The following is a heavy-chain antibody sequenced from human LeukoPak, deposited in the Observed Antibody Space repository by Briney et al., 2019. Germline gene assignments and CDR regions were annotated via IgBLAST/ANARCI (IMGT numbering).Heavy chain of an antibody. CDR3: ARAAGITMILDGMDV. D-gene: IGHD3-22*01. J-gene: IGHJ6*02. Sequence: SETLSLTCTVSGGSISSGSYYWSWIRQPAGKGLEWIGRIYTSGSTNYNPSLKSRVTISVDTSKNQFSLKLSSVTAADTAVYYCARAAGITMILDGMDVWGQGTTVTVSS. CDR1: GGSISSGSYY. V-gene: IGHV4-61*02. CDR2: IYTSGST.